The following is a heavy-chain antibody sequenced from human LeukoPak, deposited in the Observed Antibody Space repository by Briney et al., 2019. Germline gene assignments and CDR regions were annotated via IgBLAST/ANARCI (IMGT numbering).Heavy chain of an antibody. J-gene: IGHJ5*02. CDR3: ARSRAVAGQGNWFDP. Sequence: GASVKVSCKASGYTFTGYYMHWVRQAPGQGLEWMGWINPNSGGTNYAQKFQGRVTMTRDTSIGTAYMELSRLRSDDTAVYYCARSRAVAGQGNWFDPWGQGTLVTVSS. D-gene: IGHD6-19*01. V-gene: IGHV1-2*02. CDR2: INPNSGGT. CDR1: GYTFTGYY.